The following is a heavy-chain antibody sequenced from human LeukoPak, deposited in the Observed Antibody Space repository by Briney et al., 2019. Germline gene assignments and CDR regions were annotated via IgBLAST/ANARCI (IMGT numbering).Heavy chain of an antibody. J-gene: IGHJ3*02. CDR3: ARQKCTSTSCLTKNAFDI. CDR2: IYTSGST. Sequence: PSDTLSLTCTVSGSISSYYWSWIRQPPGKGLEWIWYIYTSGSTNYNPSLKSRATISVDTSKNQFSLDLSSVTAADTAVYYCARQKCTSTSCLTKNAFDIWGQGTMVTVSS. D-gene: IGHD2-2*01. V-gene: IGHV4-4*09. CDR1: GSISSYY.